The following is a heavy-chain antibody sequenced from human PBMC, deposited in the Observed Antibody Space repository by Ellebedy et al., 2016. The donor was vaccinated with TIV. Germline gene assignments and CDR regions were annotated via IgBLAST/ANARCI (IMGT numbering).Heavy chain of an antibody. J-gene: IGHJ2*01. CDR3: ARGFCGGDCYLEELWYFDL. Sequence: GESLKISCAASGFTFSSYSLNWVRQAPGKGLEWVSSIGTSRDNIYYADSVKGRFTISIDSARNSLYLQMNSLRADDTAVYYCARGFCGGDCYLEELWYFDLWGRGTLVTVSS. D-gene: IGHD2-21*02. CDR1: GFTFSSYS. CDR2: IGTSRDNI. V-gene: IGHV3-21*01.